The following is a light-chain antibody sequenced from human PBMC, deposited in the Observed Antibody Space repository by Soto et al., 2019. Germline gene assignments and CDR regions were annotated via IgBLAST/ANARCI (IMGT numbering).Light chain of an antibody. CDR2: EVT. V-gene: IGLV2-14*01. Sequence: LTQPASVSGSPGQSITISCTGTSSDVGAYNFVSWYQQHPGTVPKLLIYEVTNRPSGVSHRFSGSKSGNTASLTISGLQAEDEADYYCNSYTTTSTYVFGTGTKVTVL. CDR1: SSDVGAYNF. J-gene: IGLJ1*01. CDR3: NSYTTTSTYV.